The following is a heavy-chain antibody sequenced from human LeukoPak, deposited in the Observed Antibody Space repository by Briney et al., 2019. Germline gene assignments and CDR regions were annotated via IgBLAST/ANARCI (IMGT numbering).Heavy chain of an antibody. D-gene: IGHD2-15*01. V-gene: IGHV4-59*01. J-gene: IGHJ1*01. CDR2: IYGNSGTT. Sequence: PSETLSLTCTVSGGSITSYFWTWIRQPPGKGPEWIGYIYGNSGTTNYNPSLKSRVSISVDTSKTHFSLRLSSLTTADTAVYYCAQMAPYSPAYSQQWGQGTLVTVSS. CDR1: GGSITSYF. CDR3: AQMAPYSPAYSQQ.